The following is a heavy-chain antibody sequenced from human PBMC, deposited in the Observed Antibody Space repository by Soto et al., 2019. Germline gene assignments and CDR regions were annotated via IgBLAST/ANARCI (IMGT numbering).Heavy chain of an antibody. CDR1: GFSLSNARMG. V-gene: IGHV2-26*01. CDR2: IFSNDEK. Sequence: QVTLKESDPVLMKPTETLTLTCTVSGFSLSNARMGVSWIRQPPGKALEWLAHIFSNDEKSYSTSLKSRLTISKDTSKSQVVLTMTNMDPVDTATYYCARMQSQQLVPFDAFDIWGQGTMVTVSS. D-gene: IGHD6-13*01. CDR3: ARMQSQQLVPFDAFDI. J-gene: IGHJ3*02.